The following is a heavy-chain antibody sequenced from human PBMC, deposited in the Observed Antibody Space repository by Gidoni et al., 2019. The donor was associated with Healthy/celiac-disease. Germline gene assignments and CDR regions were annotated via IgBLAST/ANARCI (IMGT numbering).Heavy chain of an antibody. CDR2: INHSGST. Sequence: QVQLQQWGAGLLKPSETLSLTCAVYGGSFSGYYWSWIRQPPGKGLEWIGEINHSGSTNYNPSLKSRVTISVDTSKNQFSLKLSSVTAADTAVYYCARGYPSYYGSGSYIDYWDQGTLVTVSS. CDR1: GGSFSGYY. CDR3: ARGYPSYYGSGSYIDY. V-gene: IGHV4-34*01. D-gene: IGHD3-10*01. J-gene: IGHJ4*02.